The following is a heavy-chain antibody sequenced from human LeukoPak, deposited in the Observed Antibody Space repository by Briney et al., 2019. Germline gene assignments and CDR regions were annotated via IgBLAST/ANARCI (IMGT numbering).Heavy chain of an antibody. V-gene: IGHV3-48*04. CDR2: ISSSGSTI. J-gene: IGHJ4*02. CDR3: ARDSSGYYHFDY. D-gene: IGHD3-22*01. CDR1: AFTFSDYS. Sequence: GGSLRLSCAASAFTFSDYSMNWVRQAPGKGLEWVSYISSSGSTIYYADSVKGRFTISRDNAKNSLYLQMNSLRAEDTAVYYCARDSSGYYHFDYWGQGTLVTVSS.